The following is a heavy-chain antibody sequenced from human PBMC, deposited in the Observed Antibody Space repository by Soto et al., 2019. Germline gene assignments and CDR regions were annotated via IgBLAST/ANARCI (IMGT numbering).Heavy chain of an antibody. Sequence: QVQLQESGPGLVKPSETLSLTCTVSGGSIGGYYWSWIRQSPEKGLEWIGNIYYSGSTLYNPSLKSRITISLDTSKNQCSLKVTSVTPADTAVYYCARVGQSIAARRAFDIWGQGTMVTVSS. J-gene: IGHJ3*02. V-gene: IGHV4-59*01. CDR1: GGSIGGYY. CDR3: ARVGQSIAARRAFDI. CDR2: IYYSGST. D-gene: IGHD6-6*01.